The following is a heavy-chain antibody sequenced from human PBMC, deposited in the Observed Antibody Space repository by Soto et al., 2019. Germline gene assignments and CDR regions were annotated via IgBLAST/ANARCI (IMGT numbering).Heavy chain of an antibody. CDR1: GFNFDNSY. CDR3: SKNNVAPAFVGFEY. J-gene: IGHJ4*02. D-gene: IGHD2-2*01. V-gene: IGHV3-53*01. CDR2: LYSGGKS. Sequence: QPGGSLRLSCAASGFNFDNSYMSWVRQAPGKGLEWVAILYSGGKSYYAESVRGRFTISRDISKNTLDLQMNRLTADDTAVYYCSKNNVAPAFVGFEYWGQGTLVTVS.